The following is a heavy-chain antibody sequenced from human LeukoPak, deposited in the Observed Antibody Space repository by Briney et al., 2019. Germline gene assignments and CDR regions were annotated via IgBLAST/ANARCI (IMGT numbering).Heavy chain of an antibody. D-gene: IGHD3-22*01. J-gene: IGHJ4*02. Sequence: GGSLRLSCAASGFTFSSYSMNWVRQAPGKGLEWVAFIRYDGSNKYYADSVKGRFTISRDNSKNTLYLQMNSLRAEDTAVYYCAKDHLQYYYDSSGLFWGQGTLVTVSS. CDR1: GFTFSSYS. V-gene: IGHV3-30*02. CDR3: AKDHLQYYYDSSGLF. CDR2: IRYDGSNK.